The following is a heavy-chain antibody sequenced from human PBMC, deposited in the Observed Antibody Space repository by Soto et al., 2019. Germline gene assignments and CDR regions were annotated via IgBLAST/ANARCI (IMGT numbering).Heavy chain of an antibody. CDR1: GYTFTSYG. D-gene: IGHD3-22*01. J-gene: IGHJ6*02. CDR3: ARVLYFDSSGYPDYYYYGMDV. V-gene: IGHV1-18*01. Sequence: ASVKVSCKASGYTFTSYGISWVRQAPGQGLEWMGWISAYNGNTNYAQKLQGRVTMTTDTSTSTAYMELRSLRSDDTAVYYCARVLYFDSSGYPDYYYYGMDVWGQGTTVTVSS. CDR2: ISAYNGNT.